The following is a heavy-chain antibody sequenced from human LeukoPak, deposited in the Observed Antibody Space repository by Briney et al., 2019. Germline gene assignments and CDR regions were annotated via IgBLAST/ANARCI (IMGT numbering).Heavy chain of an antibody. CDR3: ARGGSYLSAFDI. J-gene: IGHJ3*02. CDR1: GFTVSGNY. Sequence: GGSLRLSCAVSGFTVSGNYMSWVRQAPGKGLEWVSIIYSGGSTFCADSVKGRFTISRDNSKNTLYLQMNSLRAEDTAVYYCARGGSYLSAFDIWGQGTMVTVSS. CDR2: IYSGGST. V-gene: IGHV3-53*01. D-gene: IGHD1-26*01.